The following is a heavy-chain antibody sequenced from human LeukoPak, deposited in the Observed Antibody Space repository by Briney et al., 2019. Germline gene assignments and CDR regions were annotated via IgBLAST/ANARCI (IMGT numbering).Heavy chain of an antibody. Sequence: GGSLRLSCAASGFTFSSYGMHWVRQAPGKGLEWVAFIRYDGSNKYYADSVKGRFTISRDNSKNTLYLQMNSLRAEDTAVYYCATDRLGMNKFDYWGQGTLVTVSS. CDR2: IRYDGSNK. D-gene: IGHD1/OR15-1a*01. V-gene: IGHV3-30*02. CDR3: ATDRLGMNKFDY. J-gene: IGHJ4*02. CDR1: GFTFSSYG.